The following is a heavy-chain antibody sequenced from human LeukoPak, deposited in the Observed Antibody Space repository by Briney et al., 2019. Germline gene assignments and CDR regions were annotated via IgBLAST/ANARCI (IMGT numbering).Heavy chain of an antibody. V-gene: IGHV3-7*01. CDR3: ARAGSFWHYVY. CDR1: GFTFSHFW. Sequence: GGSLRLSCAASGFTFSHFWMSWVRQAPGKGLEWVAYIKKTGSETYYVDSVKGRFTITRDNAKNSLSLQMNGLRVEDTAVYYCARAGSFWHYVYWGQGTLVTVSS. J-gene: IGHJ4*02. CDR2: IKKTGSET. D-gene: IGHD1-7*01.